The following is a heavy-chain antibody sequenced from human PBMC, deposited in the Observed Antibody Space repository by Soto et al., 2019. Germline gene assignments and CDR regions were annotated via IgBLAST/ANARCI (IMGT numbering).Heavy chain of an antibody. CDR1: GGSISSGDYY. J-gene: IGHJ3*02. D-gene: IGHD3-10*01. CDR2: IYYSGST. V-gene: IGHV4-30-4*01. Sequence: SETLSLTCTVSGGSISSGDYYWSWIRQPPGKGLESIGYIYYSGSTYYNPSLKSRLTISIDTSKNQFSLKLNSVTAADTAVYYCARVGSRNAFDIWGQGTMVT. CDR3: ARVGSRNAFDI.